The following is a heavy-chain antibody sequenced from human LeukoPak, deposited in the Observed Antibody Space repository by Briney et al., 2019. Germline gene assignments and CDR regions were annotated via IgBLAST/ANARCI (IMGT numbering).Heavy chain of an antibody. D-gene: IGHD3-10*01. Sequence: PGGSLRLSCAASGFTFSSYEMNWVRQAPGKGLEWVSYISSSGSTIYYADSVKGRFTISRDNAKNSLYPQMNSLRAEDTAVYYCARDLRIGRSGSYYKYGMDVWGQGTTVTVSS. CDR1: GFTFSSYE. CDR2: ISSSGSTI. CDR3: ARDLRIGRSGSYYKYGMDV. J-gene: IGHJ6*02. V-gene: IGHV3-48*03.